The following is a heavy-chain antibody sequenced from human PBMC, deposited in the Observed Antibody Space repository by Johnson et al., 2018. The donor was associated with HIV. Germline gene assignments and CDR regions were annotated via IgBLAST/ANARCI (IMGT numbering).Heavy chain of an antibody. D-gene: IGHD5/OR15-5a*01. Sequence: VQLVESGGGVVQPGRSLRLSCAASGFTFSSYAMHWVRQAPGKGLVWVSRITSDGSNTKYADSVKGRFTISRDNAKNTLFLHMSDLRPEDTAVYYCAKDLRVYTCDAFDIWGQGTMVTVSS. CDR3: AKDLRVYTCDAFDI. J-gene: IGHJ3*02. CDR2: ITSDGSNT. CDR1: GFTFSSYA. V-gene: IGHV3-74*03.